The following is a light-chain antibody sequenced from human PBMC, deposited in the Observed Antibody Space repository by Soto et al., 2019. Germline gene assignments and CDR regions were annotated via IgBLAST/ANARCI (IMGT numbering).Light chain of an antibody. CDR3: QQGNSFPLT. Sequence: DIQMTQSPSSVSASIGDRVTITCRASQDIDSWLAWFQQKPGEAPRLLFYAAISLHSGVPSRFSGAGSGTEFSLTISSLQPEDFATYFCQQGNSFPLTFGGGTKVEIK. CDR1: QDIDSW. V-gene: IGKV1-12*01. J-gene: IGKJ4*01. CDR2: AAI.